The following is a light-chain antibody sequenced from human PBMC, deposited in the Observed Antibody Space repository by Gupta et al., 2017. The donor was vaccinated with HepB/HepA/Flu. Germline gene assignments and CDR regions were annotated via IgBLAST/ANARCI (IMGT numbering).Light chain of an antibody. CDR3: QSYDSSLSGPVV. V-gene: IGLV1-40*01. J-gene: IGLJ2*01. CDR1: SSNIGAGYD. CDR2: GNS. Sequence: SVLTQPPSVSGAPGQSVTISCTGSSSNIGAGYDVHWYQQLPGTAPNLLIYGNSNRRSGVPYRCSGAKSGSSASLAITGLQAEDDADYYCQSYDSSLSGPVVFGGGTKLTVL.